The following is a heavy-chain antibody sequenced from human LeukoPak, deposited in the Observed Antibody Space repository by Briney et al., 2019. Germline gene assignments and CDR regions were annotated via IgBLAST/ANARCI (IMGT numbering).Heavy chain of an antibody. CDR3: ARSGGDCSSTSCYASDY. Sequence: GGSLRLSCAASGFTFSNYAMRWVRQAPGKGLEWVSGISGSGDSTYYADSVKGRFTISRDNSKNTLYLQMNSLRAEDTAVYYCARSGGDCSSTSCYASDYWGQGTLVTVSS. CDR2: ISGSGDST. CDR1: GFTFSNYA. J-gene: IGHJ4*02. D-gene: IGHD2-2*01. V-gene: IGHV3-23*01.